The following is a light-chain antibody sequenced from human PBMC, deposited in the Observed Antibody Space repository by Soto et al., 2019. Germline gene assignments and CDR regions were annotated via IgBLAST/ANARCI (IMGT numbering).Light chain of an antibody. CDR1: QDISTS. Sequence: TASKTDRVTIICLASQDISTSLAWYQQKPGKAPNLLIYAASTLQSGAPSRFSGSGSGTDFTLTISSLQPEDSATYYCQQGDNTPITFGQGTLLEV. CDR3: QQGDNTPIT. J-gene: IGKJ5*01. CDR2: AAS. V-gene: IGKV1-12*01.